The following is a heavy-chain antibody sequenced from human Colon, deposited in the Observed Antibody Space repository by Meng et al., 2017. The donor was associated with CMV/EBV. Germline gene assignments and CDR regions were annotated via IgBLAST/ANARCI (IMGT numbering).Heavy chain of an antibody. CDR3: ASLRPPLWFGELRGNYQYVKDV. CDR1: GVSVSTSSYY. CDR2: ISDSGST. J-gene: IGHJ6*02. D-gene: IGHD3-10*01. Sequence: SETLSLTCTVSGVSVSTSSYYWSWIRQPPGKGLQWIGYISDSGSTNYNPSLKSRVSISVDTSKNRFSLKLTSVTAADTAVYYCASLRPPLWFGELRGNYQYVKDVWSQGTTVTVSS. V-gene: IGHV4-61*01.